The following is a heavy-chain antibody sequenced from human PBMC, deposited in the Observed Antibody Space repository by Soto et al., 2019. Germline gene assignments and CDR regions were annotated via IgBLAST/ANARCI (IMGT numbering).Heavy chain of an antibody. CDR2: ISWNSGSI. CDR3: AKDIERITIFGVVPSGAFDI. CDR1: GFTFDDYA. Sequence: SLRLSWAASGFTFDDYAMHWVRQAPGKGLEWVSGISWNSGSIGYADSVKGRFTISRDNAKNSLYLQMNSLRAEDTALYYCAKDIERITIFGVVPSGAFDIWGQGTTVPGSS. J-gene: IGHJ3*02. D-gene: IGHD3-3*01. V-gene: IGHV3-9*01.